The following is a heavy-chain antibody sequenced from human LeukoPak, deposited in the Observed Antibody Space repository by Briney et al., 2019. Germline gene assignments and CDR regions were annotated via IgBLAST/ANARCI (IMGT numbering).Heavy chain of an antibody. D-gene: IGHD6-19*01. CDR1: GGSISSYY. V-gene: IGHV4-4*07. CDR3: ARGEYSSGWYYFDY. Sequence: PSETLSLTCTVSGGSISSYYWSWIRQPAGKGLEWIGRIYTSGSTNYNPSLKSRVTISVDTSKNQFSLKLSSVTAADTAVYYCARGEYSSGWYYFDYWGQGTLVTVSS. J-gene: IGHJ4*02. CDR2: IYTSGST.